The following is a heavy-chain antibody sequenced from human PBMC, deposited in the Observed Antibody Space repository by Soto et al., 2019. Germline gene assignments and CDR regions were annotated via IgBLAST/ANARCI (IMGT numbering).Heavy chain of an antibody. D-gene: IGHD6-6*01. CDR1: GFSFSTYS. CDR2: ISSRSYTI. Sequence: EVQLVESGGGLVQPGGSLRLSCAASGFSFSTYSMNWVRQAPGKGLEWVSYISSRSYTIYYIDSVKGRFTISRDNAKSSLYLQMNSLRDEDTAVYYCARGGSSSDNGMDVWGQGTTV. J-gene: IGHJ6*02. V-gene: IGHV3-48*02. CDR3: ARGGSSSDNGMDV.